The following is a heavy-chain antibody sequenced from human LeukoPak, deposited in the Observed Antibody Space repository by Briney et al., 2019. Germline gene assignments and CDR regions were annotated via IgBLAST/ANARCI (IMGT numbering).Heavy chain of an antibody. CDR1: GFTFSNYA. J-gene: IGHJ4*02. V-gene: IGHV3-23*01. D-gene: IGHD3-22*01. Sequence: GGSLRLSCAASGFTFSNYAMSWVRQAPGKGLDWDSEISGSGGTTYYADSVKGRFSISRDNSKNTLYLQMNSLRAEDTAVYYCAKYDSSGYYYVVLTDYWGQGTLVTVSS. CDR3: AKYDSSGYYYVVLTDY. CDR2: ISGSGGTT.